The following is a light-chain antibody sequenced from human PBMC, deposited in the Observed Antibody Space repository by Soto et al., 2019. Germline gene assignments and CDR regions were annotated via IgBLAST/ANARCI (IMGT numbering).Light chain of an antibody. V-gene: IGKV3-20*01. CDR2: GAS. Sequence: EIVLTQSPGTLSLSPGERATLSCRASQSVSSNYLAWYQQKPGQAPRPLIYGASSRATGIPDRFSGSGAGTGFTLTISGLESEDFAVYYCQQYGSSPLTFGQGTKVEIK. J-gene: IGKJ1*01. CDR3: QQYGSSPLT. CDR1: QSVSSNY.